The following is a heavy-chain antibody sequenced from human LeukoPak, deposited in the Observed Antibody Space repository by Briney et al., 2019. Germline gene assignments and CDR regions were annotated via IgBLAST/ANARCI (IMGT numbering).Heavy chain of an antibody. Sequence: GASVKVSCKASGYTFTGYYMHWVRQAPGQGLEWMGWINPNSGGTNYAQKFQGRVTMTRDTPISTAYMELSRLRSDDTAVYYWAWIRYYDIPSDYWGQGTLVTVSS. V-gene: IGHV1-2*02. CDR1: GYTFTGYY. CDR2: INPNSGGT. J-gene: IGHJ4*02. CDR3: AWIRYYDIPSDY. D-gene: IGHD3-9*01.